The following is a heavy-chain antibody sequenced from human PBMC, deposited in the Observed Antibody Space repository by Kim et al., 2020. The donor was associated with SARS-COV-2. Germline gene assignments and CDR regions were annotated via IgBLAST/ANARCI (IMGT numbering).Heavy chain of an antibody. CDR3: ARGGVWFGELWLDY. CDR2: INHSGST. Sequence: SETLSLTCAVYGGSFSGYYWSWIRQPPGKGLEWIGEINHSGSTNYNPSLKSRVTISVDTSKNQFSLKLSSVTDADTAVYYCARGGVWFGELWLDYWGQGTLVTVSS. V-gene: IGHV4-34*01. J-gene: IGHJ4*02. D-gene: IGHD3-10*01. CDR1: GGSFSGYY.